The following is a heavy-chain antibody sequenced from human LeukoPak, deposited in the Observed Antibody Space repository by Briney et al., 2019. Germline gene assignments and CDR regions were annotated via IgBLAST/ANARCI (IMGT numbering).Heavy chain of an antibody. Sequence: ASVKVSCKASGGTFSNYAISWVRQAPGQGLEWMGGIITNYGTTNYAQKFQGRVTITADESTSTAYMELSSLRSEDTAVYYCARERYSSGWYDYYYGMDVWGQGTTVTVSS. V-gene: IGHV1-69*13. D-gene: IGHD6-19*01. CDR3: ARERYSSGWYDYYYGMDV. J-gene: IGHJ6*02. CDR2: IITNYGTT. CDR1: GGTFSNYA.